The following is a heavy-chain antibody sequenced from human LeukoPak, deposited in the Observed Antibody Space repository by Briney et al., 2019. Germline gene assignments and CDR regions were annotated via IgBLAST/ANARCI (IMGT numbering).Heavy chain of an antibody. D-gene: IGHD3-3*01. V-gene: IGHV4-39*01. CDR3: ARLGVVIDDAFDI. Sequence: SETLSLTCTVSGGSISSSSYYWGWIRQPPGKGLEWIGSIYYSGSTYYNPSLKSRVTISVDTSKDQFSLKLSSVTAADTAVYYCARLGVVIDDAFDIWGQGTMVTVSS. CDR2: IYYSGST. J-gene: IGHJ3*02. CDR1: GGSISSSSYY.